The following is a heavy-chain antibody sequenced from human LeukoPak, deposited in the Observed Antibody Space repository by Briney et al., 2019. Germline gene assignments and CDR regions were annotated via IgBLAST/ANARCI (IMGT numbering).Heavy chain of an antibody. CDR1: RFSFSDNF. CDR3: ARGGFGWTFKQ. D-gene: IGHD3-10*01. V-gene: IGHV3-11*01. CDR2: INSGGDTI. Sequence: GRPLRLSCTADRFSFSDNFKGWNRKAPGKSLEWVSYINSGGDTIASLDAVRGCFSISRVNSKRSLYLQMNRLRSDDTAVYYCARGGFGWTFKQWGQGTLVFVSS. J-gene: IGHJ1*01.